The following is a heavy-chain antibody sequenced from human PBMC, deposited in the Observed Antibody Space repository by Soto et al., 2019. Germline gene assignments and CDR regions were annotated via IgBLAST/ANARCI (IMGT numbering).Heavy chain of an antibody. V-gene: IGHV4-4*02. D-gene: IGHD3-10*01. CDR2: IYHSGST. J-gene: IGHJ6*02. CDR3: ARVRAGSYYYYGMDV. CDR1: GGSISSSNW. Sequence: SETLSLTCAVSGGSISSSNWWSWVRQPPGKGLEWIGEIYHSGSTNYNPSLKSRVTISVDKSKNQFSLKLGSVTAADTAVYYCARVRAGSYYYYGMDVLGQGTTVTVSS.